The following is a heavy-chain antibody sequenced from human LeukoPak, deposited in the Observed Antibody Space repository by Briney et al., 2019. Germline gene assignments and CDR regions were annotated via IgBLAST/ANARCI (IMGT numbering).Heavy chain of an antibody. D-gene: IGHD5-18*01. CDR3: ARDPSSYTYGPSIFDY. V-gene: IGHV1-2*02. CDR2: INPNSGGT. J-gene: IGHJ4*02. CDR1: GYTFTGYY. Sequence: GASVKASCKASGYTFTGYYMHWVRQAPGQGLEWMGWINPNSGGTNNAQKFQGRVTMTRDTSISTAYMELSSLISDDAAVYYCARDPSSYTYGPSIFDYWGQGTLVTVSS.